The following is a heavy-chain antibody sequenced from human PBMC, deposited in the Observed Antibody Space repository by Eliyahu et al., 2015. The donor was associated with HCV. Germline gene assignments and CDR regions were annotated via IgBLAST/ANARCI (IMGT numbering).Heavy chain of an antibody. D-gene: IGHD3-3*01. CDR3: ARRNDVLSGYALDV. CDR1: GASVGSSSYH. CDR2: IYYSGST. Sequence: QLQLQESGPRLVKSSETLSLTCTVSGASVGSSSYHWAWIRQPPGEGLVWIGTIYYSGSTDYNSSLKSRVTISVDTSKNQLSLTVTSVTAADTGVYHCARRNDVLSGYALDVWGQGTTVTVSS. J-gene: IGHJ6*02. V-gene: IGHV4-39*01.